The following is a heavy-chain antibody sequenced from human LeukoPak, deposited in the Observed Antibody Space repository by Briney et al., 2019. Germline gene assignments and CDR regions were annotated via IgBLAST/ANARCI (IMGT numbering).Heavy chain of an antibody. CDR2: ISSNGGST. D-gene: IGHD2-2*01. CDR1: GFPFSSYA. J-gene: IGHJ5*02. V-gene: IGHV3-64D*06. Sequence: GGSLRLSCSASGFPFSSYAMHWVRQAPGKGLQYVSAISSNGGSTYYADSVKGRFTISRDNSKNTLYLQMSSLRAEGTAVYYCVKDSEVVPAMANWFDPWGQGTLVTVSS. CDR3: VKDSEVVPAMANWFDP.